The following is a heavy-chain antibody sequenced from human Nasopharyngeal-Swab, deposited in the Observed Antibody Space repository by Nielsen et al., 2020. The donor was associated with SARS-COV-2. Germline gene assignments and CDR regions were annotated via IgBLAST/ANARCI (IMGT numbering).Heavy chain of an antibody. CDR3: ARGVRIAAAGGYSYYGMDV. CDR2: ISAYNGNT. J-gene: IGHJ6*02. D-gene: IGHD6-13*01. Sequence: ASVKVSCKASGYAFTKYGISWVRQAPGQGLEWMGWISAYNGNTNYAQKLQVRVTMTTDTSTSTAYMELRSLRSDDTAVYYCARGVRIAAAGGYSYYGMDVWGQGTTVTVSS. V-gene: IGHV1-18*01. CDR1: GYAFTKYG.